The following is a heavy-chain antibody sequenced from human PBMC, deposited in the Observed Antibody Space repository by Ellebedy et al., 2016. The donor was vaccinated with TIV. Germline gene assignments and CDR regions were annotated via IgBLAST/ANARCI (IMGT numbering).Heavy chain of an antibody. V-gene: IGHV3-21*06. CDR2: IRSTGSDK. D-gene: IGHD2-15*01. Sequence: GESLKISCAASAVTFSNYPMSWVRQAPGKGLEWVSSIRSTGSDKYYAESVKGRFTISRDNAQNTLFLQMNSLRVEDTAVYYCARGWSTPDSWGQGTLVIVSS. J-gene: IGHJ4*02. CDR1: AVTFSNYP. CDR3: ARGWSTPDS.